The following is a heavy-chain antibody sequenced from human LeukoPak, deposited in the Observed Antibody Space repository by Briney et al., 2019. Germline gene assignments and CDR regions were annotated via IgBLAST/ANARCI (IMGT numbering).Heavy chain of an antibody. CDR1: GGSISSYY. CDR3: AIFRPVTPYYYYFAFDV. D-gene: IGHD4-17*01. Sequence: SETLSLTCTVSGGSISSYYWSWIPQPAGKGLEWIGRIYTSGSTNYNPSLKSRVTMSVDTSKNQFSLKLSSVTAAATAVYYCAIFRPVTPYYYYFAFDVWGQGTTVTVSS. V-gene: IGHV4-4*07. CDR2: IYTSGST. J-gene: IGHJ6*02.